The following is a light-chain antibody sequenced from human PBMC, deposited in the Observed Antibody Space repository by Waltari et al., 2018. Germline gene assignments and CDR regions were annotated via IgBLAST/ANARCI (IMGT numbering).Light chain of an antibody. Sequence: QLVVTQSPSASASLGASVKLTCTLSSGYSSNVIAWLQQHPERGPRYLMKVNSDGSHSKGDEIPDRFSGSSSGAERYLTISNLQSEDEADYYCQTGGHGTWVFGGGTKLTVL. CDR1: SGYSSNV. V-gene: IGLV4-69*01. CDR2: VNSDGSH. J-gene: IGLJ3*02. CDR3: QTGGHGTWV.